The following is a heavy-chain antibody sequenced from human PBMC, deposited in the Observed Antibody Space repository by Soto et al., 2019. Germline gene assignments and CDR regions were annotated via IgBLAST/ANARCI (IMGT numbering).Heavy chain of an antibody. Sequence: GGSLRLSCAASGFTFSSYAMSWVRQAPGKGLEWVSAISGSGGSTYYADSGKGRFTNCKDNSKNTLYLKMNSLRAEDTAVYYCAKDLYRGGYCSGGSCPTDQWLVGRLVYWGQGTLVTVSS. CDR2: ISGSGGST. V-gene: IGHV3-23*01. CDR1: GFTFSSYA. CDR3: AKDLYRGGYCSGGSCPTDQWLVGRLVY. J-gene: IGHJ4*02. D-gene: IGHD2-15*01.